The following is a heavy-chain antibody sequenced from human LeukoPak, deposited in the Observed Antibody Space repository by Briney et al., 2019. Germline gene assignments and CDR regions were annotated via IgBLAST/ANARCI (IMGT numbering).Heavy chain of an antibody. CDR2: IWYDGSNN. Sequence: GGSLRLSCAASGFTFSSTGLHRVRPAPGKGLGCVAVIWYDGSNNCYAGSVKGRFTISRDNSKNTLYLQMNSLRAEDTAVYYCAREIPRWDYDGSGNDYGMDVWGQGTTVTVSS. CDR1: GFTFSSTG. V-gene: IGHV3-33*01. J-gene: IGHJ6*02. CDR3: AREIPRWDYDGSGNDYGMDV. D-gene: IGHD3-10*01.